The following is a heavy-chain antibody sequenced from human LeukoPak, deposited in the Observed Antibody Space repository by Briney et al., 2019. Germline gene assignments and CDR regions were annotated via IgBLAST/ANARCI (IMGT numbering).Heavy chain of an antibody. CDR1: GGSISSSSYY. CDR2: IYYSGST. Sequence: SETLSLTCTVSGGSISSSSYYWGWIRQPPGKGLEWIGSIYYSGSTYYSPSLKSRVTISVDTSKNQFSLKLSSVTAADTAVYYCARDFDDYYGSGSYGGYDYWGQGTLVTVSS. D-gene: IGHD3-10*01. V-gene: IGHV4-39*07. CDR3: ARDFDDYYGSGSYGGYDY. J-gene: IGHJ4*02.